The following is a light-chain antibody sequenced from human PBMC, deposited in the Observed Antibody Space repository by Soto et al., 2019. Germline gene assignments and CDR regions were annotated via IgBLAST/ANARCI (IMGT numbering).Light chain of an antibody. CDR3: QQRSSWIT. CDR1: QSVGSS. Sequence: EIVWTQSPATLSLLPGERATLSCRASQSVGSSLAWYQHKAGQAPRLLLYDASNRATGIPSRFSGSGSGTDFTFTISRLGAEDFAVSYCQQRSSWITFGQGTRLEIE. CDR2: DAS. J-gene: IGKJ5*01. V-gene: IGKV3-11*01.